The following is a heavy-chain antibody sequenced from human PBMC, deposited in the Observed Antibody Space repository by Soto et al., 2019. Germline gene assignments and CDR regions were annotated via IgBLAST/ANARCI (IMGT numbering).Heavy chain of an antibody. CDR3: TRNLSSGSRFDP. CDR2: ISAYNGNT. J-gene: IGHJ5*02. D-gene: IGHD3-22*01. Sequence: QVQLVQSGAEVKKPGASVKVSCKASGYTFTSYGISWVRQAPGQGLEWMGWISAYNGNTKYAQKLQGRVTMTTDRSRSTTYMELRCMSSDDGAVYYCTRNLSSGSRFDPWCQATLVTAS. CDR1: GYTFTSYG. V-gene: IGHV1-18*01.